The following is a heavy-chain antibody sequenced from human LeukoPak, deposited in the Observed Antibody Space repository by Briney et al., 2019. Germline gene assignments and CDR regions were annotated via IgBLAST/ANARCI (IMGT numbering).Heavy chain of an antibody. D-gene: IGHD2-21*01. CDR2: IHYSGNI. J-gene: IGHJ3*02. CDR3: ARQGPYCDGDCYRDAFNI. Sequence: SETLSLTCTVSGGSIGTTSYYWGWIRQPPGKGLEWIGSIHYSGNIYYNPSLKSRVTISVDTSKNQFSLKLSSVTAADTAMYYCARQGPYCDGDCYRDAFNIWGQGTMVTVSS. CDR1: GGSIGTTSYY. V-gene: IGHV4-39*01.